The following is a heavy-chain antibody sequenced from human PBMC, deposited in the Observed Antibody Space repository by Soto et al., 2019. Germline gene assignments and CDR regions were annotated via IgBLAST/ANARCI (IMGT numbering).Heavy chain of an antibody. CDR2: ISFDGTIT. Sequence: GGSLRLSCAAAGFTFSTYGIHWVRQAPGKGLEWVAVISFDGTITYYADSVKGRFTISRDASKNTLFLLMNSLRSDDTAVYYCARVEIGGLFYGLDVWGLGTTVTVSS. CDR3: ARVEIGGLFYGLDV. D-gene: IGHD3-3*01. J-gene: IGHJ6*02. CDR1: GFTFSTYG. V-gene: IGHV3-30*19.